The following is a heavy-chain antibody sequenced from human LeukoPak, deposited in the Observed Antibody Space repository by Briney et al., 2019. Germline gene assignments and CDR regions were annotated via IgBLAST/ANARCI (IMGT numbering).Heavy chain of an antibody. CDR1: GGSFSGYY. J-gene: IGHJ2*01. Sequence: SETLSLTCAVYGGSFSGYYWSWIRQPPGKGLEWIGEINHSGSTNYNPSLKSRVTISVDTSKNQFSLKLSSVTAADTAVYYCARGRSGYYRTAFDLWGRGTLVTVSS. CDR3: ARGRSGYYRTAFDL. CDR2: INHSGST. D-gene: IGHD3-22*01. V-gene: IGHV4-34*01.